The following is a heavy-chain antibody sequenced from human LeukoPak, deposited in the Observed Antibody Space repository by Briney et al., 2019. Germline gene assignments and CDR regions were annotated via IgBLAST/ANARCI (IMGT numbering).Heavy chain of an antibody. D-gene: IGHD6-13*01. Sequence: SETLSLTCTVSGCSISSYYWSWIRQPPGKGLEGIGYIYYSWSTNYNPSLKSRGTLSVDTSKTQFSLKLSSVTAAATAVYYCARSAAGSFDYWGQGTLVTVSS. J-gene: IGHJ4*02. V-gene: IGHV4-59*08. CDR3: ARSAAGSFDY. CDR2: IYYSWST. CDR1: GCSISSYY.